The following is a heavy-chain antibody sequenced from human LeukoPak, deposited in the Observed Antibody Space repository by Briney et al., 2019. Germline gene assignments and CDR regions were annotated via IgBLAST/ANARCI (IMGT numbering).Heavy chain of an antibody. CDR3: AKGGASSPITGEFDY. CDR1: GFTFSSYG. Sequence: GGSLRLSCAASGFTFSSYGMSWVRQAPGKGLEWVSAISGSGGSTYYADSVKGRFTISRDNSKNTLYLQMNSLRAEDTAVYYCAKGGASSPITGEFDYWGQGTLVTVSS. J-gene: IGHJ4*02. D-gene: IGHD7-27*01. V-gene: IGHV3-23*01. CDR2: ISGSGGST.